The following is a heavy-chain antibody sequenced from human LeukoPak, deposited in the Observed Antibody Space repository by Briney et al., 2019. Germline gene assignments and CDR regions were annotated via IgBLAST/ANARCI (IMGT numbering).Heavy chain of an antibody. J-gene: IGHJ5*02. Sequence: ASVKVSCKASGYTFTSYYMHWVRQAPGQGLEWMGWINPNNGHVHYVQKFQDRVTMTRDTSIRTAYMELNSLTSDDTAVYYCAREGAAAQDVNWFDPWGQGTLVTVSS. V-gene: IGHV1-2*02. D-gene: IGHD6-25*01. CDR2: INPNNGHV. CDR1: GYTFTSYY. CDR3: AREGAAAQDVNWFDP.